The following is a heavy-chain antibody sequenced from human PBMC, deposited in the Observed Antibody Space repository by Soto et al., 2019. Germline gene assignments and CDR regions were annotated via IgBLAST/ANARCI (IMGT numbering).Heavy chain of an antibody. D-gene: IGHD6-19*01. V-gene: IGHV1-18*01. CDR2: ISAYNGNT. CDR1: GYTFTSYY. CDR3: ARDHRRMAGLNTWFDP. Sequence: ASVKVSCKASGYTFTSYYISWVRQAPGQGLEWMGWISAYNGNTNYAQNLQGRVTMTRDTSASTAYMELSSLRSDDTAVYYCARDHRRMAGLNTWFDPWGQGTLVTVSS. J-gene: IGHJ5*02.